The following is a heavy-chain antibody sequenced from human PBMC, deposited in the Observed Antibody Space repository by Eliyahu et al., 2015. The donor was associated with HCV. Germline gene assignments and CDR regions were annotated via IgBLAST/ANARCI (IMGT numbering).Heavy chain of an antibody. V-gene: IGHV3-23*04. J-gene: IGHJ6*02. CDR1: GFTFXSYA. CDR2: VSGSAVNT. Sequence: EVQLVESGGGLEQPGGSLRLSCAASGFTFXSYAMTWVRQAPGKGLGWVSSVSGSAVNTYYADSVKGRFTVSRDNSKNTVYLQMNSLRAEDTAVYYCAKTRGDYYYYDMDVWGQGTTVTVSS. CDR3: AKTRGDYYYYDMDV.